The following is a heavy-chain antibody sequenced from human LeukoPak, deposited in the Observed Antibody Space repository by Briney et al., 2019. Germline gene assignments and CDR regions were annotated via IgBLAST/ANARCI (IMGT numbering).Heavy chain of an antibody. CDR2: ISSSSSYI. Sequence: GGSLRLSCAASGFTFSSYSMNWVRQAPGKGLEWVLSISSSSSYIYYADSVKGRFTISRDNAKNSLYLQMNSLRAEDTAVYYCARGHSTHYDSSGYPIWGQGTLVTVSS. J-gene: IGHJ4*02. V-gene: IGHV3-21*01. D-gene: IGHD3-22*01. CDR3: ARGHSTHYDSSGYPI. CDR1: GFTFSSYS.